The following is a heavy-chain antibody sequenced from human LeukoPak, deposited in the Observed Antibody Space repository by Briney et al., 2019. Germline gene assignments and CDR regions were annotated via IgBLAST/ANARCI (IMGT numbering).Heavy chain of an antibody. CDR2: IQQDGSEI. CDR3: ARGGQRNTDIVVVPAIMFVYYYYMDV. D-gene: IGHD2-2*01. Sequence: QAGGSLRLSCAASGFTFSDYRMSWVRQAPGKGLEWVANIQQDGSEIHYVDSVKGRFTISRDNAKNSLYLQMNSLRAEDTAVYYCARGGQRNTDIVVVPAIMFVYYYYMDVWGKGTTVTVSS. CDR1: GFTFSDYR. V-gene: IGHV3-7*03. J-gene: IGHJ6*03.